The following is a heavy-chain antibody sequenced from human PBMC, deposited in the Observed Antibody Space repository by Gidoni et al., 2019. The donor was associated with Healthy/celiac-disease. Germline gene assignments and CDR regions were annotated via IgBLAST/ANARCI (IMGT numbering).Heavy chain of an antibody. V-gene: IGHV4-39*01. Sequence: QLQLQESGPGLVKPSETLSLTCTVSGGSISSSSYYWGWIRQPPGKGLEWIGSIYYSGSTYYNPSLKSRVTISVDTSKNQFSLKLSSVTAADTAVYYCARQIVVVTSGDAFDIWGQGTMVTVSS. CDR3: ARQIVVVTSGDAFDI. J-gene: IGHJ3*02. CDR1: GGSISSSSYY. CDR2: IYYSGST. D-gene: IGHD3-22*01.